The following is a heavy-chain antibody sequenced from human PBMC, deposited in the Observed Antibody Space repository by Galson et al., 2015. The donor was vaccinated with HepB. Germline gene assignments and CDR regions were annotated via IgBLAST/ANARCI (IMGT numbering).Heavy chain of an antibody. CDR2: ISYDGSNK. V-gene: IGHV3-30*18. CDR1: GFTFSSYG. CDR3: AKVTGIAAALIDAFHS. D-gene: IGHD6-13*01. J-gene: IGHJ3*02. Sequence: SLRLSCAASGFTFSSYGMHWVRQAPGKGLEWVAVISYDGSNKYYADSVKGRFTISRDNSKNTLYLQMDNLRAEDTALYYCAKVTGIAAALIDAFHSWGQGTMVTVSS.